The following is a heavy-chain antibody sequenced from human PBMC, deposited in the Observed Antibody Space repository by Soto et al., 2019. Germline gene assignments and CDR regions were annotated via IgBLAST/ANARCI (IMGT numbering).Heavy chain of an antibody. CDR1: GFTVSSNY. CDR2: IYSGGST. D-gene: IGHD3-10*01. Sequence: EVQLVESGGGLVQPGGSLRLSCAASGFTVSSNYMSWVRLAPGKGLEWVSVIYSGGSTYYADSVKGRFTISRHNSKNTLYLQMNSLRAEDTAVYYCARDHRVGRGLSNWGQGTMVTVSS. V-gene: IGHV3-53*04. CDR3: ARDHRVGRGLSN. J-gene: IGHJ3*01.